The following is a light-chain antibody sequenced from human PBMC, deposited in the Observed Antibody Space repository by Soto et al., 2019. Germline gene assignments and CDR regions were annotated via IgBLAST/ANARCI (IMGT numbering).Light chain of an antibody. CDR2: ATS. V-gene: IGKV3D-15*01. J-gene: IGKJ1*01. CDR1: QSVSSS. Sequence: EIVLTQSPATLSLSPGERATLSFRASQSVSSSLAWYQQKPGQSPRLLIYATSSRATGIPDRFSGSGSGTEFTLTISSLQSEDFAVYYCQQYNKWPPFGQGTKVDI. CDR3: QQYNKWPP.